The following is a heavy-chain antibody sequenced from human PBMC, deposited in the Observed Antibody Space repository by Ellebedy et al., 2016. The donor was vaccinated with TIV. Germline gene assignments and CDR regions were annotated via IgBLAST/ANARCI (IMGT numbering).Heavy chain of an antibody. V-gene: IGHV3-7*01. J-gene: IGHJ4*02. D-gene: IGHD2-8*01. CDR3: ARDRGCRTGIDY. Sequence: PGGSLRLSCAASGITFSSYWMGWVRQAPGKGLEWVAYIKEDGNEKYYVDSVKGRFTFSRDNAKNSLYLQLNSLRAEDTAVYFCARDRGCRTGIDYWGQGTLVTVSS. CDR1: GITFSSYW. CDR2: IKEDGNEK.